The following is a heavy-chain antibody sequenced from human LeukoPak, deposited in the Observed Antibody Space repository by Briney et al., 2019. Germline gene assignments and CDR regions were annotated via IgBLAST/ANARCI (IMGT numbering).Heavy chain of an antibody. V-gene: IGHV3-43*01. J-gene: IGHJ4*02. CDR3: AKDARYTAEDYFDY. CDR1: GLSIGDYT. Sequence: PGGSLRLSCEASGLSIGDYTMHWVRQVPGKGLEWVSLISRNGVATKYADSVRGRFIVSRDNAKNSLYLQMNSLRGEDTALYYCAKDARYTAEDYFDYWGQGTLVTVSS. D-gene: IGHD3-16*02. CDR2: ISRNGVAT.